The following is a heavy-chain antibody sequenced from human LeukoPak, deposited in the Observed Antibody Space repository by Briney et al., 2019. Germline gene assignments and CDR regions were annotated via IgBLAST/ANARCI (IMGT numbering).Heavy chain of an antibody. D-gene: IGHD6-19*01. CDR1: GFTFSSYA. CDR2: ISYDGSNK. V-gene: IGHV3-30-3*01. CDR3: ARVPFYSSGWYAH. Sequence: GGSLRLSCAASGFTFSSYAMHWVRQAPGKGLEWVAVISYDGSNKYYADSVKGRFTISRDNSKNTLYLQMNSLRAEDTAVYCCARVPFYSSGWYAHWGQGTLVTVSS. J-gene: IGHJ4*02.